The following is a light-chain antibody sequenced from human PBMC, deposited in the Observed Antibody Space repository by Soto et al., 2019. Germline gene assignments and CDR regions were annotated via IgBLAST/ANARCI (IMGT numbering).Light chain of an antibody. Sequence: EIVLTQSPGTLSLSPGERATLSCRASQGVSSRYLAWYQQKPGQAPRLLIYGASTRATGIPARFSGSGSGTDFTLTISSLQSEDFAVYYCQQYNNWPPWTFGQGTKVDIK. CDR2: GAS. V-gene: IGKV3-15*01. CDR1: QGVSSRY. J-gene: IGKJ1*01. CDR3: QQYNNWPPWT.